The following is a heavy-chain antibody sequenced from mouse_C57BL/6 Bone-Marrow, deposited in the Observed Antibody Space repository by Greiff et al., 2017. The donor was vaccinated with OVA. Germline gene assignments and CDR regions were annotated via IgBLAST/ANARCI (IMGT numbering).Heavy chain of an antibody. CDR3: AILYYGSSPWAY. V-gene: IGHV1-74*01. CDR1: GYTFTSYW. D-gene: IGHD1-1*01. J-gene: IGHJ3*01. CDR2: IHPSDSDT. Sequence: QVQLQQPGAELVKPGASVKVSCKASGYTFTSYWMHWVKQRPGQGLEWIGRIHPSDSDTNYNQQFKGKATLTVDKSSSTAYMQLSSLTSEDSAVYYCAILYYGSSPWAYWGQGTLVTVSA.